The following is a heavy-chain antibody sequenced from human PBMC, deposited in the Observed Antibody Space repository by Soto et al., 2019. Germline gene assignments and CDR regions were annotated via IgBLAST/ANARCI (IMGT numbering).Heavy chain of an antibody. D-gene: IGHD1-26*01. CDR3: ARSKWDLPSDY. CDR2: ISGYNGDT. J-gene: IGHJ4*02. V-gene: IGHV1-18*04. CDR1: GYTFTSYG. Sequence: QVQLVQSGAEVKKPGASVKVSCKTSGYTFTSYGVNWVRQAPGQGLEWMGWISGYNGDTYFAQEVQGRDTMRKDAGTNTAYLELRNLRSDDSAIYYCARSKWDLPSDYWGQGTLVSVSS.